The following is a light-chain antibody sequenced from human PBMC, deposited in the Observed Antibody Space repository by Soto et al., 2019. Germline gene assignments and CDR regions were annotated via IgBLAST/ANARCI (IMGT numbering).Light chain of an antibody. Sequence: QSALTQPASVSGSPGQTITISCTGTSSDIGVYNYVSWYQQLPGKAPKLMIYHVSNRASRVSYRFSGSKAGNTASLTISVLQGEDEADYYCSSSTDTREVFGTGTKVTVL. CDR1: SSDIGVYNY. CDR3: SSSTDTREV. CDR2: HVS. V-gene: IGLV2-14*03. J-gene: IGLJ1*01.